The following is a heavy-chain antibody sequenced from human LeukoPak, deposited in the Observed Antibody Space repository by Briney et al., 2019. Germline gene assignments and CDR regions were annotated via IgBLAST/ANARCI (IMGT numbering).Heavy chain of an antibody. V-gene: IGHV4-39*01. D-gene: IGHD2-2*02. J-gene: IGHJ4*02. CDR2: IYYSGST. CDR1: GGSISSSSYY. Sequence: PSETLSLTCTVSGGSISSSSYYWGWLRQPPGKGLEWIGSIYYSGSTYYNPSLKSRVTISVDTSKNQFSLKLSSVTAADTAVYYCARRYCSSTSCYTFDYWGQGTLVTVSS. CDR3: ARRYCSSTSCYTFDY.